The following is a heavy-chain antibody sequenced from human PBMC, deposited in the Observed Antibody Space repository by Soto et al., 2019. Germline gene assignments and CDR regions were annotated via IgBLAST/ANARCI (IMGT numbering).Heavy chain of an antibody. CDR3: AALYSNYYYYYYMDV. CDR2: IVVGSGNT. CDR1: GFTFTSSA. D-gene: IGHD4-4*01. V-gene: IGHV1-58*01. Sequence: GASVKVSCKASGFTFTSSAVQWVRQARGQRLEWIGWIVVGSGNTNYAQKFQERVTITRDMSTSTAYMELSSLRSEDTAVYYCAALYSNYYYYYYMDVWGKGTTVTVSS. J-gene: IGHJ6*03.